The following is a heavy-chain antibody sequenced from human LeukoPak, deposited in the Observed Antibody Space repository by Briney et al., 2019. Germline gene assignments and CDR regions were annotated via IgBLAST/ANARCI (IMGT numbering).Heavy chain of an antibody. V-gene: IGHV1-69*05. D-gene: IGHD6-6*01. CDR3: ASYAGSARTANNWFDP. Sequence: GASVKVSCKAPGGTFSSYAISWVRQAPGQGLEWRGGIIPIFGTANYAQKFQGRVTITTDESTSTAYMELSSLRSEDTAVYYCASYAGSARTANNWFDPWGQGTLVTVSS. CDR1: GGTFSSYA. J-gene: IGHJ5*02. CDR2: IIPIFGTA.